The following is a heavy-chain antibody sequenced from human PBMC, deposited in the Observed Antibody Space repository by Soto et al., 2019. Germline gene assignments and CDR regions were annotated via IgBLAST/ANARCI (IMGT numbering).Heavy chain of an antibody. CDR2: IYSGGST. V-gene: IGHV3-53*01. D-gene: IGHD1-26*01. CDR3: ARSPMGATYFDD. CDR1: GFTVSSNY. Sequence: EVQLVESGGGLIQPGGSLRLSCAASGFTVSSNYMSWVRQAPGKGLEWVSVIYSGGSTYYADSVKGRFTISRDNSKNTLYLQMKSLRAEDTAVYYCARSPMGATYFDDWGQRPLVTVSS. J-gene: IGHJ4*02.